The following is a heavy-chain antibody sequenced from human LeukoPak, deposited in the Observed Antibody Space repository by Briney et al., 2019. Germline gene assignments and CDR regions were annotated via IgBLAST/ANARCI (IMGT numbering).Heavy chain of an antibody. V-gene: IGHV4-61*10. CDR2: IYYSGST. Sequence: SETLSLTCTVSGGSLSSGRYYWSWIRHPAGKGLEWIGYIYYSGSTNNNPSLKSRVTITVDTSKNQFSLKLNSVTAADTAVYYCARVSGYDWESVYDYWGQGTLVTVSS. CDR3: ARVSGYDWESVYDY. D-gene: IGHD5-12*01. CDR1: GGSLSSGRYY. J-gene: IGHJ4*02.